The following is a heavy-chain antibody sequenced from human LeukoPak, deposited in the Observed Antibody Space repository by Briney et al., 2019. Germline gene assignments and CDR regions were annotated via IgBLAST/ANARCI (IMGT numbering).Heavy chain of an antibody. CDR1: GFTFSSYW. V-gene: IGHV3-7*01. D-gene: IGHD1-7*01. Sequence: GGSLRLSCAASGFTFSSYWMSWVRQAPGKGLEWVANIKQDGSEKYYVDSVKGRFTISRDNAKNSLYLQMNSLRAEDTAVYYCARDLSLYNWNYVPEYFQHWGQGTLVTVSS. CDR3: ARDLSLYNWNYVPEYFQH. J-gene: IGHJ1*01. CDR2: IKQDGSEK.